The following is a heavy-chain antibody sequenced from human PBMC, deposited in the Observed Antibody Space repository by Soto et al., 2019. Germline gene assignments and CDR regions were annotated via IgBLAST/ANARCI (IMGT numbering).Heavy chain of an antibody. CDR1: GYTFTAYY. CDR3: ATDECGAYAF. J-gene: IGHJ4*01. Sequence: GASGKVSCKPFGYTFTAYYIHSVRQAPGQGLDCIGWGDPRSGATNYAQRFHGRVVTTSDTSVHTVYMALSGLTSDDTAIYYCATDECGAYAFWGQGTLVTVSS. CDR2: GDPRSGAT. D-gene: IGHD3-10*01. V-gene: IGHV1-2*02.